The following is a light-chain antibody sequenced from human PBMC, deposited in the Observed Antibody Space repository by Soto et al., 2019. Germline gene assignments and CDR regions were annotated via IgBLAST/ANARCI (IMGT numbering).Light chain of an antibody. J-gene: IGKJ4*01. Sequence: DIQMTQSPSSLSASVGDRVTITCRASQGISNYLAWYQQKPGKVPKLLIYAASTLQSGVPSRFSGSGSGTDFTLTISRLQPGGVGSYYCHKYNSAALTGGGGTKVEIK. V-gene: IGKV1-27*01. CDR1: QGISNY. CDR3: HKYNSAALT. CDR2: AAS.